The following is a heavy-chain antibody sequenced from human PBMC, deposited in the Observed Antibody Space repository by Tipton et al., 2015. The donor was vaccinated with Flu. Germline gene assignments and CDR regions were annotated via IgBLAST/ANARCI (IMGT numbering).Heavy chain of an antibody. CDR2: ISYDGSNK. Sequence: SLRLSCAASGFTFSSYGMHWVRQAPGKGLEWVAVISYDGSNKYYADSVKGRFTISRDNSKNTLYLQMNSLRAEDTAVYYCAKEVEQLVRTVGMGVWGQGTTVTVSS. CDR1: GFTFSSYG. V-gene: IGHV3-30*18. CDR3: AKEVEQLVRTVGMGV. J-gene: IGHJ6*02. D-gene: IGHD6-6*01.